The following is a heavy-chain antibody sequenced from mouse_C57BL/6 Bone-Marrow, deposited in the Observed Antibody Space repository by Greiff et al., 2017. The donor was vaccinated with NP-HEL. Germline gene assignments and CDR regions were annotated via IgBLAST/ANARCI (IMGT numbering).Heavy chain of an antibody. V-gene: IGHV1-80*01. D-gene: IGHD2-3*01. J-gene: IGHJ2*01. CDR3: ARNGYYAYYFDY. CDR1: GYAFSSYW. Sequence: VQRVESGAEMVKPGASVKISCKASGYAFSSYWMNWVKQRPGKGLEWIGQIYPGDGDTNYNGKFKGKATLTADKSSSTAYMQLSSLTSEDSAVYFCARNGYYAYYFDYWGQGTTLTVSS. CDR2: IYPGDGDT.